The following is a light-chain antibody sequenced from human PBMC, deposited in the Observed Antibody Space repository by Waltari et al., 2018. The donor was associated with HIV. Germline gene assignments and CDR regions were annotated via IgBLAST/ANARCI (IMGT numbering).Light chain of an antibody. J-gene: IGKJ3*01. V-gene: IGKV1-39*01. CDR3: QQSYSSPLT. CDR1: QTISTS. CDR2: SAS. Sequence: DFQLTQSPSSLSASVGDVVTITCRSSQTISTSLNWYQQKPGKAPKILISSASSLQSGVPSRFSASGSGTDFTLTISNLQPDDYATYYCQQSYSSPLTFGPGTEVDVK.